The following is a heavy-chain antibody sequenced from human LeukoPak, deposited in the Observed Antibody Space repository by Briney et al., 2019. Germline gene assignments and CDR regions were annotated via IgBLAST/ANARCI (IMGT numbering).Heavy chain of an antibody. D-gene: IGHD2-21*02. CDR2: ISSSSSYI. Sequence: GGSLRLSCAASGFTFSSYSMNWVRQAPGKGLEWVSSISSSSSYIYYADSVKGRFTISRDNAKNSLYLQMNSLRAEDTAVYYCARDRSVVTAILHATPDYWGQGTLVTVSS. J-gene: IGHJ4*02. V-gene: IGHV3-21*01. CDR3: ARDRSVVTAILHATPDY. CDR1: GFTFSSYS.